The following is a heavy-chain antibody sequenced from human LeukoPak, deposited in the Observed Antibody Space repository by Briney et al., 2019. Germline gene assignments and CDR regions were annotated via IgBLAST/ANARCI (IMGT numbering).Heavy chain of an antibody. V-gene: IGHV1-18*01. CDR1: GYTFTSYG. J-gene: IGHJ4*02. Sequence: AASVKVSCKASGYTFTSYGISWVRQAPGQGLEWMGWISAYNGNTNYAQKLQGRVTMTTDTSTSTAYMELRSLRSDDTAVYYCARDPAIDCSSTSCPWRDWGQGTLVTVSS. CDR2: ISAYNGNT. D-gene: IGHD2-2*01. CDR3: ARDPAIDCSSTSCPWRD.